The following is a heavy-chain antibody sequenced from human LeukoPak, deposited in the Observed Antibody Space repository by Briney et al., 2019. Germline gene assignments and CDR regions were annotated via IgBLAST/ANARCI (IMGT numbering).Heavy chain of an antibody. CDR1: GGSISSGSYY. CDR2: IYTSGST. CDR3: ARDLFLGNPNAFDI. D-gene: IGHD3-3*01. V-gene: IGHV4-61*02. Sequence: SETLSLTCTVSGGSISSGSYYWSWLRQPAGKGLEWIGRIYTSGSTNYNPSLKSRVTISVDTSKNQFSLKLSSVTAADTAVYYCARDLFLGNPNAFDIWGQGTMVTVSS. J-gene: IGHJ3*02.